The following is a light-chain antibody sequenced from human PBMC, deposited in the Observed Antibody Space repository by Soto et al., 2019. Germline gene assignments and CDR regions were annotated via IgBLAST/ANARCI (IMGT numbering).Light chain of an antibody. Sequence: DIVMTQSPDSLSVSLGERATINCKSSQSVLYSSNNKNYLSWYQQKPGQPPKLLIYWASTRESGVPDRFSGSGSGTDFTLTISSLQPEDVATYYCQKYNSARWTFGQGTKVDIK. CDR3: QKYNSARWT. V-gene: IGKV4-1*01. J-gene: IGKJ1*01. CDR2: WAS. CDR1: QSVLYSSNNKNY.